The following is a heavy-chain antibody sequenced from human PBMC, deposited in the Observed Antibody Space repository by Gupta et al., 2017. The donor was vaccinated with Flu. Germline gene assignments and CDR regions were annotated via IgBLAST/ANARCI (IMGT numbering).Heavy chain of an antibody. V-gene: IGHV3-15*01. CDR2: IKSKSEGETI. J-gene: IGHJ4*02. Sequence: MNWGSQATGKGLEWVGRIKSKSEGETIDYAAPVKGRFTISKDASMGTLYLRMDSLKTEDTAVYYCTTPRYCTSTSCGSIDYWGQGTLVTVSS. CDR3: TTPRYCTSTSCGSIDY. D-gene: IGHD2-2*01.